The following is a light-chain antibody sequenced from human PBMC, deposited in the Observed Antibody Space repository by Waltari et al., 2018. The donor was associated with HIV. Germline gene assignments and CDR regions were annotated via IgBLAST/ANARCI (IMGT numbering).Light chain of an antibody. CDR3: AVWDDKLGAWL. CDR1: LSNIGSNY. J-gene: IGLJ3*02. Sequence: QSVLSPPPSAPGTPGQRVTISCSGGLSNIGSNYVSWFQQFSGMAPKLVIFRNDQRPPEVHDRFTGSKSGTSASLIITGLQSEDESDYYCAVWDDKLGAWLFGGGTRVTV. V-gene: IGLV1-47*01. CDR2: RND.